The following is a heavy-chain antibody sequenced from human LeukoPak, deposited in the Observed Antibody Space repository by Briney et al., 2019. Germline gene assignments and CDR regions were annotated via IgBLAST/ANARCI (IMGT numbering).Heavy chain of an antibody. V-gene: IGHV1-18*01. CDR2: ISTYTGNT. CDR1: GYTFASYG. CDR3: ARALGGSRNYDFWSGYPDP. D-gene: IGHD3-3*01. Sequence: ASVKVSCKASGYTFASYGISWVRQAPGQGLEWMGWISTYTGNTNYAQRLQGRLTMTTDTSTSTAYMELESLRSDDTAVYYCARALGGSRNYDFWSGYPDPWGQGTLVTVSS. J-gene: IGHJ5*02.